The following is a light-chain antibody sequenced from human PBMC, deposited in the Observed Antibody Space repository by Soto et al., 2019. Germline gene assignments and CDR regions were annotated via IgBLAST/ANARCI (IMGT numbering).Light chain of an antibody. Sequence: DIQMTQSPSSLSASVGDRVTITCRASQGIRNDLGWYQQKPGKAPKRLIYGASSLQSGVPSRFSGRGSETKLPLTISSLQPEDSATYYCLQHNSYPRLTFGGGTKVEIK. CDR2: GAS. CDR1: QGIRND. J-gene: IGKJ4*01. V-gene: IGKV1-17*01. CDR3: LQHNSYPRLT.